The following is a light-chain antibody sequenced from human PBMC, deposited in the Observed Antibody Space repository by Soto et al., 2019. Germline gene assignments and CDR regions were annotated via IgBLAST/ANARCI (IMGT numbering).Light chain of an antibody. CDR1: QNIRNW. CDR2: DAS. V-gene: IGKV1-5*01. J-gene: IGKJ5*01. CDR3: QQYNSYST. Sequence: DIDMPHSPSTRSASVCDSITLPCRASQNIRNWLCWYQQEPGKAPNPLFCDASSLKSGVPARFSGSGSGTEFTLTISSLQADDFATYCCQQYNSYSTFGQGTRLEIK.